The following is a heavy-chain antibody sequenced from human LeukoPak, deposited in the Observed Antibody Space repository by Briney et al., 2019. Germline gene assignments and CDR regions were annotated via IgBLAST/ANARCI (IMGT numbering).Heavy chain of an antibody. CDR1: GYTFTSYG. Sequence: GASVKVSCKASGYTFTSYGISWVRQAPGQGLEWMGWISGYNGNTNSAQKLQGRVSMTTDTSTSTAYMELRSLRSDDTAVYYCARDRSPDFWSDDYRDAFDIWGQGTMVTVSS. V-gene: IGHV1-18*01. J-gene: IGHJ3*02. CDR3: ARDRSPDFWSDDYRDAFDI. CDR2: ISGYNGNT. D-gene: IGHD3-3*01.